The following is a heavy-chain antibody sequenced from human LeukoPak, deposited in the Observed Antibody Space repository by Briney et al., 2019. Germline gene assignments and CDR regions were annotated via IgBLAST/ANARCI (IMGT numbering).Heavy chain of an antibody. V-gene: IGHV4-34*01. CDR2: INHSGST. CDR3: ARHAYFYDSPFDY. Sequence: SETLSLTCAVYGGSFSGYYWSWIRQPPGKGLEWIGEINHSGSTNYNPSLKSRVTISVDTSKNQFSLRLSSVTAADTAVYYCARHAYFYDSPFDYWGQGTLVTVSS. D-gene: IGHD3-22*01. CDR1: GGSFSGYY. J-gene: IGHJ4*02.